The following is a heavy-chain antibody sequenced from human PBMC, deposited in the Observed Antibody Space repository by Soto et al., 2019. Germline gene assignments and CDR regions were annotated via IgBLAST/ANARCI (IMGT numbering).Heavy chain of an antibody. CDR1: GGTFSSYA. Sequence: QVQLVQSGAEVKKPGSSVKVSCKASGGTFSSYAISWVRQAPGQGLEWMGGIIPIFGTANYAQKFQGRVTITEDESTSTAYMELSSLRSEDTAVYYCARNEEITQHYYYYGMDVWGQGTTVTVSS. J-gene: IGHJ6*02. CDR3: ARNEEITQHYYYYGMDV. CDR2: IIPIFGTA. D-gene: IGHD1-1*01. V-gene: IGHV1-69*01.